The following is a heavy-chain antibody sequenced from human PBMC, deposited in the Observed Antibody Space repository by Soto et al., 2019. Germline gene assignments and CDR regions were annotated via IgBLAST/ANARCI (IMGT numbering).Heavy chain of an antibody. D-gene: IGHD2-2*01. V-gene: IGHV1-69*12. J-gene: IGHJ6*02. CDR1: GRTFSSYA. CDR3: ARHVPAAGYYYGMDV. CDR2: IISIFGTA. Sequence: QVQLVQSGAEVKKPGSSVKVSCKASGRTFSSYAISWVRRAPGQGLEWVGGIISIFGTANYAQKFQGRVTITADESTSTAYMELSSLRSEDTAVYYCARHVPAAGYYYGMDVWGQGTTVTVSS.